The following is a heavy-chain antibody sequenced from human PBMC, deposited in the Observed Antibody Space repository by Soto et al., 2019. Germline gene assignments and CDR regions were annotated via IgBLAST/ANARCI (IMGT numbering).Heavy chain of an antibody. CDR1: GFTFSDYY. J-gene: IGHJ6*02. V-gene: IGHV3-11*05. CDR2: ISSSSSYT. Sequence: QVQLVESGGGLVKPGGSLRLSCAASGFTFSDYYMSWIRQAPGKGLEWVSYISSSSSYTNYADSVKGRFTISRDKAKNSLYLQMNSLRAEDTAVYYCGRDGYSSSWGLEKCGMDVWGQGTTVTVSS. D-gene: IGHD6-13*01. CDR3: GRDGYSSSWGLEKCGMDV.